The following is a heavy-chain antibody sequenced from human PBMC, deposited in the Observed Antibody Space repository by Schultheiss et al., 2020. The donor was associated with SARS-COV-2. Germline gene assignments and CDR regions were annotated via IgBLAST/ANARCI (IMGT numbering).Heavy chain of an antibody. CDR3: AREQWLRFKGTLGY. D-gene: IGHD5-12*01. Sequence: SSLPFSFPFSGGTFSSYAISWVRQAPGQGLEWMGGIIPIFGTANYAQKFQGRVTITADESTSTAYMELSSLRSEDTAVYYCAREQWLRFKGTLGYWGQGTPSPSPQ. CDR2: IIPIFGTA. J-gene: IGHJ4*02. V-gene: IGHV1-69*01. CDR1: GGTFSSYA.